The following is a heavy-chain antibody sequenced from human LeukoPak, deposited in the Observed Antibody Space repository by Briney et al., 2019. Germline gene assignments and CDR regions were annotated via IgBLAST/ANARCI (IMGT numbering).Heavy chain of an antibody. Sequence: PSETLSLTCAVSGGSFSGYFWGWIRQPLGKGLEWIGYIYASGSTNYNPSLKSRVTISVDTSKTQFSLNLRSVTAADTAVYYGARQDCSNTSCQGSFDYWGQGTLVTVSS. CDR3: ARQDCSNTSCQGSFDY. V-gene: IGHV4-4*09. CDR2: IYASGST. D-gene: IGHD2-2*01. J-gene: IGHJ4*02. CDR1: GGSFSGYF.